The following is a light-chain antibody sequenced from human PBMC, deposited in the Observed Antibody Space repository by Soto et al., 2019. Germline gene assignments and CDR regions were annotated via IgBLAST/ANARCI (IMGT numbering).Light chain of an antibody. Sequence: EIVMTQSPATLSVSPGERATLSCRASQSVSSNLAWYQQKPGQAPRLLIYGASTRATGIPARFSGSGSGTEFTLTISRLQAEDFAVYCWQQYNNWPPHTFGGGTKVEIK. J-gene: IGKJ4*02. V-gene: IGKV3-15*01. CDR3: QQYNNWPPHT. CDR1: QSVSSN. CDR2: GAS.